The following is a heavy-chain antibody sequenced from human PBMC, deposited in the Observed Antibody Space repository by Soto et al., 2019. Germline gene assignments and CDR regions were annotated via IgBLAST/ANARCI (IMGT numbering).Heavy chain of an antibody. J-gene: IGHJ4*02. CDR1: GFTFSSYS. V-gene: IGHV3-48*02. CDR3: AREGGYSSSWYSPYYFDY. Sequence: EVQLVESGGGLVQPGGSLRLSCAASGFTFSSYSMNWVRQAPGKGLEWVSYISSSSSTIYYADSVKGRFTISRDNAKNSLYLQMNSLRDEDTAVYYCAREGGYSSSWYSPYYFDYWGQGTLVTVSS. CDR2: ISSSSSTI. D-gene: IGHD6-13*01.